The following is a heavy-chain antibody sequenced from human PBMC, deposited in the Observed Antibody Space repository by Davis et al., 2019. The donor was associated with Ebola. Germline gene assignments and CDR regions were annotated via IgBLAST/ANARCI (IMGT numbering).Heavy chain of an antibody. J-gene: IGHJ3*01. CDR2: VGYNDIT. D-gene: IGHD2-8*01. V-gene: IGHV3-53*01. Sequence: PAGSLRLSCAASGFTFSSYSMNWVRQAPAKGLEWVTIVGYNDITYYADSVKGRFTISRDNSKSTLHLQMNSLRSEDTAVYYCARDFVMMYAIGAFDLWGQGTMVTVS. CDR1: GFTFSSYS. CDR3: ARDFVMMYAIGAFDL.